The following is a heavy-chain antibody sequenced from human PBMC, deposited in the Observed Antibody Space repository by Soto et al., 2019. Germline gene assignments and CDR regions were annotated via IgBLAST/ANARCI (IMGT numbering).Heavy chain of an antibody. CDR2: ISHDGSKK. V-gene: IGHV3-30*18. J-gene: IGHJ5*02. D-gene: IGHD3-3*01. Sequence: LRLSCAASGFTFSTHGMHWVRQAPGKGPEWVAVISHDGSKKYYVESVEGRFSISRDNSKSIVHLQMNNVRTEDTAVYYCAKDKGPYYDFWSGQRWFDPWGQGTLVTVS. CDR1: GFTFSTHG. CDR3: AKDKGPYYDFWSGQRWFDP.